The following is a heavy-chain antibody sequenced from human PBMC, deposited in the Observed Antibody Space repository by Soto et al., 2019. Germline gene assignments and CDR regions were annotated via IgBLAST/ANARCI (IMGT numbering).Heavy chain of an antibody. CDR3: AKQWTPRRAFDH. D-gene: IGHD6-19*01. V-gene: IGHV3-23*01. CDR2: ISGSGDKT. CDR1: GFTFRSYA. J-gene: IGHJ5*02. Sequence: GGSLRLSCKASGFTFRSYAMSWVRHTPGKGLEWVSSISGSGDKTYYADSVKGRFTFSRDNSKNTLFLQMNNLRVEDTAVYYCAKQWTPRRAFDHWGQGTLITVSS.